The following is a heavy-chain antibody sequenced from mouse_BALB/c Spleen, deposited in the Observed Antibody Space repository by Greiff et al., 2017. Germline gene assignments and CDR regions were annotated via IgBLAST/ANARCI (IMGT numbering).Heavy chain of an antibody. CDR3: AREGFHYYAMDY. CDR1: GYTFTSYW. Sequence: QVQLQQPGAELVKPGAPVKLSCKASGYTFTSYWMNWVKQRPGRGLEWIGRIDPSDSETHYNQKFKDKATLTVDKSSSTAYIQLSSLTSEDSAVYYCAREGFHYYAMDYWGQGTSVTVSS. J-gene: IGHJ4*01. V-gene: IGHV1-69*02. CDR2: IDPSDSET.